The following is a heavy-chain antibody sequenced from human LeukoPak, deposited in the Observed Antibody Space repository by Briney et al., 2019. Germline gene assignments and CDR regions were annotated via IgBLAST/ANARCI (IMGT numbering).Heavy chain of an antibody. D-gene: IGHD3-10*01. Sequence: GGSLRLSCAASGFTFSSYGMHWVRQAPGKGLEWVAVISYDGSNKYYADSVKGRFTISRDNSKNTLYLQMNSLRAEDTAVYYCAKDFYYGSGSYLNYYYGMDVWGQGTTVTVSS. CDR1: GFTFSSYG. J-gene: IGHJ6*02. CDR3: AKDFYYGSGSYLNYYYGMDV. V-gene: IGHV3-30*18. CDR2: ISYDGSNK.